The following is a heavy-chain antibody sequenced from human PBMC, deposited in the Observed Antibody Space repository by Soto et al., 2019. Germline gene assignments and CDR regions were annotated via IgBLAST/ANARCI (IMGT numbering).Heavy chain of an antibody. J-gene: IGHJ4*02. D-gene: IGHD3-10*01. V-gene: IGHV3-23*01. CDR2: ITDTGGDA. Sequence: LRLSCVASGLTFGSRAMSWVRQAPGEGLQWVSTITDTGGDAKYADSVRGRFVISRDNSKKTLYLQMTSLTAEDSAMYYCARGSTDSYPGSRIFDFWGRGTLVTVSS. CDR3: ARGSTDSYPGSRIFDF. CDR1: GLTFGSRA.